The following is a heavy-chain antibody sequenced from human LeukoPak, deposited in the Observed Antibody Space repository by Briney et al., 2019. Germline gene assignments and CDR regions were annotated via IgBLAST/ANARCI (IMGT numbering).Heavy chain of an antibody. Sequence: ASVKVSCKASGYTFTTYDINWVRQATGQGSEWMGWMNPNSGNTAYAQKFQGRVTMTRNTSISTAFMELSGLRSEDTAVYFCARRNTAMVAGLDYWGQGSLVTVSS. CDR1: GYTFTTYD. CDR2: MNPNSGNT. D-gene: IGHD5-18*01. CDR3: ARRNTAMVAGLDY. J-gene: IGHJ4*02. V-gene: IGHV1-8*01.